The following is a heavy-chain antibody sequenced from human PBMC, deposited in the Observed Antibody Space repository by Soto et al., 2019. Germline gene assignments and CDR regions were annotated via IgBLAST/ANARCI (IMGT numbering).Heavy chain of an antibody. CDR1: GFTFSSYG. D-gene: IGHD1-26*01. Sequence: QVQLVESGGGVVQPGRSLRLSCAASGFTFSSYGMHWVRQAPGKGLEWVAVISYDGSNKYYADSVKGRFTISRDNSKNTLYLQMHSLRAADTAVYYCARAVGATTDWFDPWGQGTLVTVSS. V-gene: IGHV3-30*03. CDR2: ISYDGSNK. CDR3: ARAVGATTDWFDP. J-gene: IGHJ5*02.